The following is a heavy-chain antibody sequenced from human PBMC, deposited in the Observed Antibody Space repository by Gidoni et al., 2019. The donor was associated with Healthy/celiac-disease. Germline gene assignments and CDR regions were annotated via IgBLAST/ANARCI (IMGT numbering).Heavy chain of an antibody. D-gene: IGHD1-26*01. V-gene: IGHV3-48*03. CDR1: GFTFSSYE. Sequence: EVQLVESGGGLVQPGGSLRRSCAASGFTFSSYEMNWVRQAPGKGLEWVSYISSSGSTIYYADSVKGRFTISRDNAKNSLYLQMNSLRAEDTAVYYCAAFFELPDPLDYWGQGTLVTVSS. CDR2: ISSSGSTI. J-gene: IGHJ4*02. CDR3: AAFFELPDPLDY.